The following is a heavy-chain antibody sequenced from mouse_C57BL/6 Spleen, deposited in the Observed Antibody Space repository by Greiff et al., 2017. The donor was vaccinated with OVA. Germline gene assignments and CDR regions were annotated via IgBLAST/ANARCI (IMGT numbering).Heavy chain of an antibody. CDR1: GYAFSSYW. Sequence: QVQLQQSGAELVKPGASVKISCKASGYAFSSYWMNWVKQRPGKGLEWIGQIYPGDGDTNYNGKFKGKATLTADKSSSTAYMQLSSLTSEDSAVYFCAIDTTAMGAMDYWGQGTSVTVSS. D-gene: IGHD1-2*01. J-gene: IGHJ4*01. CDR2: IYPGDGDT. CDR3: AIDTTAMGAMDY. V-gene: IGHV1-80*01.